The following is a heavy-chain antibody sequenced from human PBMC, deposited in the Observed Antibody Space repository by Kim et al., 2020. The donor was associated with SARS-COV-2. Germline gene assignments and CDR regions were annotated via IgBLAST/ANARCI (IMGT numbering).Heavy chain of an antibody. Sequence: VKGRFTISRDTAKNSLYLEMNSLRAEDTAVYYCARDECGWYGISSEAFDIWGQGTVVTVSS. CDR3: ARDECGWYGISSEAFDI. D-gene: IGHD6-19*01. V-gene: IGHV3-11*05. J-gene: IGHJ3*02.